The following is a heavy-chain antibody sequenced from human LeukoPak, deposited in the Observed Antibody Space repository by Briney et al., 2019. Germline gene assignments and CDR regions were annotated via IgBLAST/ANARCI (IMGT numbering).Heavy chain of an antibody. CDR1: GFTFSSYG. CDR3: AKSDTGSSWYGDY. V-gene: IGHV3-30*18. CDR2: ISYDGSNK. Sequence: GGSLRLSCAASGFTFSSYGMHWVRQAPGKGLEWVAVISYDGSNKYYADSVKGRFTISRDNSKNTLYLQMNRLRAEDTSVYYCAKSDTGSSWYGDYWRQGTLVTVSA. D-gene: IGHD6-13*01. J-gene: IGHJ4*02.